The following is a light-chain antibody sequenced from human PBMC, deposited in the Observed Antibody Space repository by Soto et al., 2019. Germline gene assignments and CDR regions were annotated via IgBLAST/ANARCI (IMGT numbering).Light chain of an antibody. CDR2: GAS. CDR3: QQYNNWPLT. Sequence: EIVMTQSPATLSVSPGERATLSCRVSQSVSSNLAWYQQKPGQAPRLLIYGASTRATGIPARFSGSGSGTEFTLTISSLQSEDVAVYYCQQYNNWPLTFGPGTKVDIK. CDR1: QSVSSN. J-gene: IGKJ3*01. V-gene: IGKV3-15*01.